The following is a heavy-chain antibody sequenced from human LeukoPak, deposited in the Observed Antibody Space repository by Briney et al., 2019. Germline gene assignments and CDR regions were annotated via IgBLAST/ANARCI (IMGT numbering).Heavy chain of an antibody. Sequence: SETLSLTCTVSGGSINSSSYYWGWIRQPPGKGLEWIGSIYYSGSTYYNPSLKSRVTISVDTSKNQFSLKLSSVTAADTALYYCARQEEVLCYFDYWGQGTLVTVSS. V-gene: IGHV4-39*01. J-gene: IGHJ4*02. CDR2: IYYSGST. CDR3: ARQEEVLCYFDY. CDR1: GGSINSSSYY. D-gene: IGHD2-21*01.